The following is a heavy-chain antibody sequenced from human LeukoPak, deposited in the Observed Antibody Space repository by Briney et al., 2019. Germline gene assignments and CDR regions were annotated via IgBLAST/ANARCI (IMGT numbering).Heavy chain of an antibody. V-gene: IGHV1-18*01. CDR2: ISTFNGDT. Sequence: ASVKVSCKPSGYTFSTYAISWVRQAPGQGLEWLGWISTFNGDTVYPRKLQGRVTMTIDTSTSTAYMELRSLRSEDTAVYYCATVYLYGSGLDYWGQGTLVTVSS. CDR1: GYTFSTYA. CDR3: ATVYLYGSGLDY. D-gene: IGHD3-10*01. J-gene: IGHJ4*02.